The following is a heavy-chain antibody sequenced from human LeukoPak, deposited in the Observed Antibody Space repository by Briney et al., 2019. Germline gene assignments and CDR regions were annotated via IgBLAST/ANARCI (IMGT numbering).Heavy chain of an antibody. V-gene: IGHV3-66*01. CDR1: GFTVRSNY. J-gene: IGHJ4*02. Sequence: GGSLRRSCAASGFTVRSNYMNWVRQAPGKGLEWVSVIYSGGSTYYADSVKGRFTISRDNSKNTLYLQMNSLRAEDTAVYYCAREGTWSYYYDYWGQGTLVTVSS. D-gene: IGHD1-26*01. CDR2: IYSGGST. CDR3: AREGTWSYYYDY.